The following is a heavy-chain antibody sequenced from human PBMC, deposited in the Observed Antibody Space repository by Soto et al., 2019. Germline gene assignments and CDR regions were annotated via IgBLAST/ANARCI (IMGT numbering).Heavy chain of an antibody. CDR2: IKVDGSEK. J-gene: IGHJ4*02. D-gene: IGHD3-22*01. V-gene: IGHV3-7*01. CDR3: TRDSYDSSGYYYDFFDY. CDR1: GFTFSSHW. Sequence: GVLRLSCAASGFTFSSHWMSWVRQAPGKGLEWVANIKVDGSEKYYVDSVRGRFSISRDNAKDSLYLQMNSLRAEDTAVYYCTRDSYDSSGYYYDFFDYWGQGTLVTVSS.